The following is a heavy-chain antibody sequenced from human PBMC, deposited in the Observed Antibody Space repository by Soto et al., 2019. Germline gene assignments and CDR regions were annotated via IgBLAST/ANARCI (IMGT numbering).Heavy chain of an antibody. V-gene: IGHV1-2*02. CDR3: ARERYQVISDGMDV. J-gene: IGHJ6*02. D-gene: IGHD2-2*01. CDR2: INPETGGT. CDR1: GYTFTGYY. Sequence: QVQLVQSGADVKTPGGSVRVSCKASGYTFTGYYVHWVREAPGQGLEWMGWINPETGGTSYAQKFQGRVTLSRDTSINTAYLELSRLRFNDAAVYFCARERYQVISDGMDVWGQRTTVTVSS.